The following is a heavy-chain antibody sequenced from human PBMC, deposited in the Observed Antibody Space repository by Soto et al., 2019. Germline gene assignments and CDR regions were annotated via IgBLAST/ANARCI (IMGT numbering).Heavy chain of an antibody. J-gene: IGHJ4*02. CDR3: ARRWGTSFDF. CDR1: GGSISSYY. V-gene: IGHV4-59*01. Sequence: QVQLQESGPGLVKPSETLSLTCTVSGGSISSYYWSWIRQPPGKGLEWIGYIYYSGSTNYNPSLXSXVXIXXDTSKNQFSLKGSSVTAADTAVYYCARRWGTSFDFWGQGTLVTVSS. CDR2: IYYSGST. D-gene: IGHD7-27*01.